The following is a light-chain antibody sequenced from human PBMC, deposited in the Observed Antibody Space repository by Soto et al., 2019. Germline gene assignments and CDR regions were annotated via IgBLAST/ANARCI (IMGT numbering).Light chain of an antibody. CDR3: QQYDDYPLT. J-gene: IGKJ4*01. CDR2: EAS. V-gene: IGKV1-5*03. Sequence: DIQVTQSPSTLSASLGDRVTITCRASQSISTWLAWYQQKPGKAPKLLIYEASSLESGVPSRFGGSGSGTEFTLTISSLQPDDFATYFCQQYDDYPLTFGGGTKVDI. CDR1: QSISTW.